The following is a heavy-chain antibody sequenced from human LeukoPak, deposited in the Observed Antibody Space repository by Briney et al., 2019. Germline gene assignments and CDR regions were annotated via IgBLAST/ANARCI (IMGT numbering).Heavy chain of an antibody. CDR3: ARDGAFDI. V-gene: IGHV4-59*01. CDR2: IYYSGST. CDR1: GGSISSYY. J-gene: IGHJ3*02. Sequence: SETLSLTRAVSGGSISSYYWSWIRQPPGKGLEWIGYIYYSGSTNYNPSLKSRVTISVETTKNQFSLKLSSVTAADTAVYACARDGAFDIWGQGTMVTVSS.